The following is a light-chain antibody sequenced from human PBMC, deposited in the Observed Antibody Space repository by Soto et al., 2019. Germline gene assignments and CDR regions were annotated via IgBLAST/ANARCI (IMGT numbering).Light chain of an antibody. CDR2: EGS. CDR1: SSDVGNYNL. J-gene: IGLJ2*01. CDR3: CSYAGSSIHVV. Sequence: QSALTQPASVSGSPGQSITISCTGTSSDVGNYNLVSWYQQHPGKAPKLMIYEGSKRPSGVSNRFSGSKSGNTASLTISGLQAEDEADYFCCSYAGSSIHVVFGGGTKLTLL. V-gene: IGLV2-23*01.